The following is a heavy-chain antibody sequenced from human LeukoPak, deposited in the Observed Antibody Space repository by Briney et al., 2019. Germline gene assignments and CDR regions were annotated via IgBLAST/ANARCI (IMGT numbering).Heavy chain of an antibody. CDR1: GFTFSTYA. CDR3: AKAPVTSCRGAFCYPFDY. D-gene: IGHD2-15*01. CDR2: MSSSDDGR. V-gene: IGHV3-23*01. J-gene: IGHJ4*02. Sequence: GGSLRLSCAASGFTFSTYAMNWVRQAPGKGLEWVSAMSSSDDGRYYAASVRGRFTISRDTSRSTLYLQMNSLRAEDAAVYYCAKAPVTSCRGAFCYPFDYWGQGTLVTVSS.